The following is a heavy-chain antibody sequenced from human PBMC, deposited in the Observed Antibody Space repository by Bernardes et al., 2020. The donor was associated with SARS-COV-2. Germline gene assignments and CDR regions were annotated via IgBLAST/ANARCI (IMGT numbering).Heavy chain of an antibody. CDR2: FYADGRT. CDR1: GFTVSTNY. D-gene: IGHD5-18*01. Sequence: GGSLRLSCAASGFTVSTNYMNWVRQAPGKGLEWVSVFYADGRTYYADSVKGRFTISRDKSKNTLYLQMNSLRPEDTAVYYCARDVHVDTATGTYYWYYAMDVWGQGTTVTVSS. CDR3: ARDVHVDTATGTYYWYYAMDV. V-gene: IGHV3-66*02. J-gene: IGHJ6*02.